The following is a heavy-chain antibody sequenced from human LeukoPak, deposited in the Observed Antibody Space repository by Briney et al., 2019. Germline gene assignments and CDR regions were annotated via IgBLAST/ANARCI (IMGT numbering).Heavy chain of an antibody. Sequence: SVKLSCKASGCTFSSYAISWVRQAPGQGLEWMGGIIPIFGTANYAQKFQGRVTITVDESTSTAYMELSSLRSEDTAVYYCARESYYGSWSYSDPWGQGTLVTVSS. CDR3: ARESYYGSWSYSDP. D-gene: IGHD3-10*01. V-gene: IGHV1-69*13. CDR1: GCTFSSYA. J-gene: IGHJ5*02. CDR2: IIPIFGTA.